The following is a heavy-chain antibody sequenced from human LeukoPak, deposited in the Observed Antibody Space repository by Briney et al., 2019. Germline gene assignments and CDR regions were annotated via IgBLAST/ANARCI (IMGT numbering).Heavy chain of an antibody. D-gene: IGHD5-12*01. CDR1: GGTFSSYA. CDR2: IIPIFGTA. V-gene: IGHV1-69*06. J-gene: IGHJ5*02. CDR3: AKPPGLRRLDP. Sequence: SVKVSCKASGGTFSSYAISWVRQAPGQGLEWMGGIIPIFGTANYAQKFQGRVTITADKSTSTAYMELSSLRSEDTAVYYCAKPPGLRRLDPWGQGTLVTVSS.